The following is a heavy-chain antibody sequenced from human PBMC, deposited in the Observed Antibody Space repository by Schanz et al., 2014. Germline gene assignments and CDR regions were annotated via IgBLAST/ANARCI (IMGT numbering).Heavy chain of an antibody. V-gene: IGHV3-23*04. CDR3: VRDTDYHFDY. CDR1: EFSFSSFG. Sequence: EVQLVESGGGLVQPRGSLRLSCAASEFSFSSFGMNWVRQAPGKGLEWVSGIGGSGDSTHYTDSVKGRFTISRDNAKNALYLQMNSLRAEDTAVYYCVRDTDYHFDYWGQGTLVTVSS. J-gene: IGHJ4*02. CDR2: IGGSGDST. D-gene: IGHD4-17*01.